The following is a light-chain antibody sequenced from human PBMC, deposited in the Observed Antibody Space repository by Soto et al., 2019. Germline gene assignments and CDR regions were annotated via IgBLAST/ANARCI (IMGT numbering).Light chain of an antibody. CDR1: QNIHDK. V-gene: IGKV3-15*01. Sequence: EIVMTQSPATLSVSPGGRVSLSCRASQNIHDKLAWYQQKPGQTPRLLIYDASTRATGIPGSFSGSGSGTEFTLTISSLQSEDFAVYYCQQYKNWPLFGQGTRLEIK. CDR3: QQYKNWPL. CDR2: DAS. J-gene: IGKJ5*01.